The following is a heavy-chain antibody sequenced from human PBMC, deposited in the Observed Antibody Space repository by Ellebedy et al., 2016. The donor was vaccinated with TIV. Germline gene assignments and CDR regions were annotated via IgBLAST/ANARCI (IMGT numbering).Heavy chain of an antibody. CDR2: IKQDGSEK. V-gene: IGHV3-7*04. Sequence: GESLKISCAASGFTFSNYWMHWVRQAPGKGLEWVANIKQDGSEKYYVGSVKGRFTISRDNAKNSLYLQMNSLRAEETAVYYCARRYFDLWGRGTLVTVSS. J-gene: IGHJ2*01. CDR3: ARRYFDL. CDR1: GFTFSNYW.